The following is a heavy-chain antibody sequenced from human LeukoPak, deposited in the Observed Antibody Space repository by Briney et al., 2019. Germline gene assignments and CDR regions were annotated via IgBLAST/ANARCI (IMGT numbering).Heavy chain of an antibody. D-gene: IGHD2-15*01. CDR3: ARGFCSGGSCYFPAISTNDAFDI. CDR2: MSGSSSTI. CDR1: GFTFSSFS. J-gene: IGHJ3*02. Sequence: GGSLRLSCAASGFTFSSFSMNWVRQSPGKGLEWLSYMSGSSSTIYYADSVKGRFTISRDNAKNSLYLQMNSLRAEDTAVYYCARGFCSGGSCYFPAISTNDAFDIWGQGTMVTVSS. V-gene: IGHV3-48*04.